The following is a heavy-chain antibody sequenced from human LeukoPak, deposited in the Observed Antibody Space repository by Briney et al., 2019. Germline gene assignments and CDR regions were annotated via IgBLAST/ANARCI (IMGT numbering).Heavy chain of an antibody. D-gene: IGHD6-25*01. CDR1: GGSFSGYY. Sequence: SETLSLTCAVYGGSFSGYYWSWIRQPPGKGLEWIGEINHSGSTNYNPSLKSRVTISVDTSKNQFSLKLSSVTAADTAVYYCARSSQRVYFDYWGQGTLVTVSS. CDR2: INHSGST. J-gene: IGHJ4*02. CDR3: ARSSQRVYFDY. V-gene: IGHV4-34*01.